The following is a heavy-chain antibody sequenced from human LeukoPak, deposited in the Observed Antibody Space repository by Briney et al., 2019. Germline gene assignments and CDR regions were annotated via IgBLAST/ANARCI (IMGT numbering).Heavy chain of an antibody. CDR3: ARRGSWAFPYFDY. CDR2: IYYSGST. J-gene: IGHJ4*02. V-gene: IGHV4-39*01. D-gene: IGHD1-26*01. Sequence: SETLSLTCTVSGGSISSSSYYWGWIRQPPGKGLEWIGSIYYSGSTYYNPSHKCRVTISVDTSKNQCSLKLSSVTAADTAVYYCARRGSWAFPYFDYWGQGTLVTVSS. CDR1: GGSISSSSYY.